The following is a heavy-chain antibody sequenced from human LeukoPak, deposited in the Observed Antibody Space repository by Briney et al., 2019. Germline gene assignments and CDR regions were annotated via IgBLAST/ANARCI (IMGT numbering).Heavy chain of an antibody. J-gene: IGHJ5*02. CDR2: ISYDGSNK. CDR3: AKGAFLEWLSSWGHWFDP. V-gene: IGHV3-30*18. CDR1: GFIFSSYG. Sequence: PGGSLRLSCAASGFIFSSYGMHWVRQAPGKGLEWVAVISYDGSNKYYADSVKGRFTISRDNSKSTLHLQMNSLRAEDTAVYYCAKGAFLEWLSSWGHWFDPWGQGTLVTVSS. D-gene: IGHD3-3*02.